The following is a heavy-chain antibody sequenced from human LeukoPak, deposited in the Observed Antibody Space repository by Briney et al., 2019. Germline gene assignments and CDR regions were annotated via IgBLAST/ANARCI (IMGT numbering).Heavy chain of an antibody. J-gene: IGHJ4*02. D-gene: IGHD3-10*01. CDR3: ATLLRGVFDY. CDR1: GGSFSGYY. CDR2: INHSGST. Sequence: SETLSLTCAVYGGSFSGYYWSWIRQPPGKGLEWIGEINHSGSTNYNPSLKSRVTISVDTSKNQFSLKLSSVTAADTAVYYRATLLRGVFDYWGQGTLVTVSS. V-gene: IGHV4-34*01.